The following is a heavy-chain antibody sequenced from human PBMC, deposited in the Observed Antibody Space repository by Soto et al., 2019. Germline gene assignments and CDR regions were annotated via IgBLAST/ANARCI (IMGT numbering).Heavy chain of an antibody. CDR1: GFTFSSYG. V-gene: IGHV3-30*18. CDR2: ISYDGSNK. D-gene: IGHD3-3*01. Sequence: GGSLRLSCAASGFTFSSYGMHWVRQAPGKGLEWVAVISYDGSNKYYADSVKGRFTISRDNSKNTLYLQMNSLRAEDTAVYYCAKVGYDFWSGYLGEDYYYYMDVWGKGTTVTVSS. J-gene: IGHJ6*03. CDR3: AKVGYDFWSGYLGEDYYYYMDV.